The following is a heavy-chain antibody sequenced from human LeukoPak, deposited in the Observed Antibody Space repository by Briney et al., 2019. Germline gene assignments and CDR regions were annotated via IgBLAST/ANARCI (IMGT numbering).Heavy chain of an antibody. CDR2: TYYRSKWFN. J-gene: IGHJ4*02. D-gene: IGHD3-10*01. CDR1: GDGVSSISVT. V-gene: IGHV6-1*01. CDR3: ARQTGVRGVIGGIDY. Sequence: SQILSLTCAISGDGVSSISVTWNWIRQSPSRGLEWLGRTYYRSKWFNDFAVSVKSRITINPDTSKNQFSLQLNSVTPEDTAVYYCARQTGVRGVIGGIDYWGQGTLVTVSS.